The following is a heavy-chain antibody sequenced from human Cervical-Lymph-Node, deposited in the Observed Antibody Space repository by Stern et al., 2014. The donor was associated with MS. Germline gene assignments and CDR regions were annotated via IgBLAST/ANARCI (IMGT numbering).Heavy chain of an antibody. D-gene: IGHD3-22*01. CDR1: GGSISSGGYY. CDR3: ARDLRYYYDSSGYYYRWFDP. Sequence: QLQLQESGPGLVKPSQTLSLTCTVSGGSISSGGYYWSWIRQHPGKGLEWLGYIYYSGSTYYNTSLKSRVTISVDTSKNQFSLKLSSVTAADTAVYYCARDLRYYYDSSGYYYRWFDPWGQGTLVTVSS. CDR2: IYYSGST. V-gene: IGHV4-31*03. J-gene: IGHJ5*02.